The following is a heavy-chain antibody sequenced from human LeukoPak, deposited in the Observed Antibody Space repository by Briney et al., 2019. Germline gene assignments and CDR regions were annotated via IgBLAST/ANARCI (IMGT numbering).Heavy chain of an antibody. CDR2: ISSSSSTI. J-gene: IGHJ3*02. V-gene: IGHV3-48*04. Sequence: GGSLRLSCAASGFTFSSYSMNWVRQAPGKGLEWVSYISSSSSTIYYADSVKGRFTISRDNAKNSLYLQMNSLRAEDTAVYYCARYASDAFDIWGQGTMVTVSS. CDR3: ARYASDAFDI. CDR1: GFTFSSYS.